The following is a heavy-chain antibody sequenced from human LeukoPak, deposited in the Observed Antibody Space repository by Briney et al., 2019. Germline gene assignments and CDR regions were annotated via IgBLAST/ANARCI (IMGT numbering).Heavy chain of an antibody. J-gene: IGHJ4*02. Sequence: ASVRVSCKASGYTFTSYYMHWVRQAPGQGLEWMGIINPSGGSTSYAQEFQGRVTMTRDTSTSTVYMELSSLRSEDTAVYYCARVRSGSYDFDYWGQGTLVTVSS. V-gene: IGHV1-46*01. CDR2: INPSGGST. CDR3: ARVRSGSYDFDY. D-gene: IGHD1-26*01. CDR1: GYTFTSYY.